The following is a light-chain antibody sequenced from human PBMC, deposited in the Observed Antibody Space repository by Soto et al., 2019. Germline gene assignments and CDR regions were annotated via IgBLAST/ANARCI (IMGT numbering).Light chain of an antibody. Sequence: DIQVTQSPSSLSASVGDRVTITSRASQSISSWLAWYQQKPGKAPKLLIYDASSLESGVPSRFSGSGSGTEFTLTISSLQPDDFVTYYCQQYNCYPWTFGQGTKVDI. J-gene: IGKJ1*01. V-gene: IGKV1-5*01. CDR2: DAS. CDR3: QQYNCYPWT. CDR1: QSISSW.